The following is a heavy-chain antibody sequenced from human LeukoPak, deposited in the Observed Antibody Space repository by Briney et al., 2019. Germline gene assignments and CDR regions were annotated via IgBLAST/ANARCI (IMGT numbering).Heavy chain of an antibody. D-gene: IGHD1-26*01. J-gene: IGHJ3*02. CDR3: ARSRAPVPSAFDI. V-gene: IGHV4-30-2*01. Sequence: SETLSLTCTVSGGSISSGGYYWSWIRQPPGKGLEWIGYIYHSGSTYYNPSLKSRVTISVDRSKNQFSLKLSSVTAADTAVYYCARSRAPVPSAFDIWGQGTMVTVSS. CDR1: GGSISSGGYY. CDR2: IYHSGST.